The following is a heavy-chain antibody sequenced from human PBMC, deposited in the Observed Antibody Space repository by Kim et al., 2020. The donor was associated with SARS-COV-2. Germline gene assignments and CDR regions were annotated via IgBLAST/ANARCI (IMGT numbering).Heavy chain of an antibody. CDR2: IYYSGST. D-gene: IGHD2-15*01. Sequence: SETLSLTCTVSGGSISSYYWSWIRQPPEKGLEWIGYIYYSGSTNYNPSLKSRVTISVDTSKNQFSLKLSSVTAADTAVYYCARVGIVVVVAATPPWFDPWGQGTLVTVSS. J-gene: IGHJ5*02. CDR3: ARVGIVVVVAATPPWFDP. CDR1: GGSISSYY. V-gene: IGHV4-59*01.